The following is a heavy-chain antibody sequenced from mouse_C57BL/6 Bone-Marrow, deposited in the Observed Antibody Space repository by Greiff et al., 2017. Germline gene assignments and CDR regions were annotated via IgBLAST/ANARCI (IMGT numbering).Heavy chain of an antibody. V-gene: IGHV1-81*01. J-gene: IGHJ3*01. CDR3: AREGAYYSNYDFDY. D-gene: IGHD2-5*01. CDR1: GYTFTSYG. CDR2: VYPRSGNT. Sequence: QVQLQQSGAELARPSASVKLSCKASGYTFTSYGISGVKQRTGTGLVWIGEVYPRSGNTYYNEKFKGKATLTADKSSSTAYMELRSLASEDSAVYFCAREGAYYSNYDFDYWGQGTLVTVSA.